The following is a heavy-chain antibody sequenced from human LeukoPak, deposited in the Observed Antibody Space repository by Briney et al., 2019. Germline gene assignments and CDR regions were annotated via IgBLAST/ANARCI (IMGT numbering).Heavy chain of an antibody. Sequence: SETLSLTCTVSGGSISSGDYYWSWICQPPGKGLEWIGYVYYSGSTYYNPSLKSRVTISVDTSKNQSSLKLSSVTAADTAVYYCARGDYDSSGACGLFDPWGQGTLVTVSS. CDR3: ARGDYDSSGACGLFDP. CDR1: GGSISSGDYY. CDR2: VYYSGST. D-gene: IGHD3-22*01. J-gene: IGHJ5*02. V-gene: IGHV4-30-4*01.